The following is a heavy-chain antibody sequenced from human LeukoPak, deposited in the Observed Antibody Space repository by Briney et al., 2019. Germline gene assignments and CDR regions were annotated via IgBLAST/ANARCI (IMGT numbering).Heavy chain of an antibody. V-gene: IGHV3-30*02. CDR1: GFTFRSYA. CDR3: AREAYCGGDCYSGFDY. J-gene: IGHJ4*02. CDR2: IQYDGSSK. Sequence: TGGSLRLSCAASGFTFRSYAMHWVRQAPGKGLEWVAFIQYDGSSKYYADSVKGRFTISRDNSRDTLYLQMNSLRAEDTAVYYCAREAYCGGDCYSGFDYWGQGTLVTVSS. D-gene: IGHD2-21*02.